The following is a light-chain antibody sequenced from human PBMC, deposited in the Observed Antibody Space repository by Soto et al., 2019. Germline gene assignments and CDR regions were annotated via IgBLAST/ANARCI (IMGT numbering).Light chain of an antibody. J-gene: IGKJ4*01. V-gene: IGKV2-28*01. CDR3: AQGLATPFT. CDR2: LGS. Sequence: EIVLTQSPLSLPVTPGEPASISCRSSRNLLHSNGYYYLDWYLQKPGQSPQLLIYLGSNRASGVPDRFSGSGSGTDVTLTISRVEAEDVGVYFCAQGLATPFTFGGGNKVEIK. CDR1: RNLLHSNGYYY.